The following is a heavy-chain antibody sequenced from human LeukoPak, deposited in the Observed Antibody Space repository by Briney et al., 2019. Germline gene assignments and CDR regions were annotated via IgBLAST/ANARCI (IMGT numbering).Heavy chain of an antibody. V-gene: IGHV4-34*01. CDR1: GGFFSGYY. CDR2: INHSGST. D-gene: IGHD3-10*01. Sequence: SETLSLTCAVYGGFFSGYYWSWIRQPPGKGLEWIGEINHSGSTNYNPSLKSRVTISVDTSKNQFSLKLSSVTAADTAVYYCARGCKVRGVIRRSNWFDPWGQGTLVTVSS. J-gene: IGHJ5*02. CDR3: ARGCKVRGVIRRSNWFDP.